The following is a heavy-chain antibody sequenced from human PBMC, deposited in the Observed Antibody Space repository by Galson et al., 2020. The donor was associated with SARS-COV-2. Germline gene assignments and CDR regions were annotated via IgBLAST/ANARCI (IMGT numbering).Heavy chain of an antibody. Sequence: SETLSLTCTVSGGSFSSSSYYWGWIRQPPGKGLEWIGSIYYSGSTYYNPSLKSRVTISVDTSKNQFSLKLSSVTAADTAVYYCARDVAAYGYNQNKLLDYWGQGTLVTVSS. CDR3: ARDVAAYGYNQNKLLDY. D-gene: IGHD5-18*01. J-gene: IGHJ4*02. CDR1: GGSFSSSSYY. CDR2: IYYSGST. V-gene: IGHV4-39*07.